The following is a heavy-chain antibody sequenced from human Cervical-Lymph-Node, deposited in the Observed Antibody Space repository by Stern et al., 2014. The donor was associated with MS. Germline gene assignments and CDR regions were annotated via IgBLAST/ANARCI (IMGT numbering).Heavy chain of an antibody. CDR1: GFTFSDYS. J-gene: IGHJ5*02. CDR3: ARRVGRTTVTTFDP. Sequence: DVPLVESGGGLVTPGGSLRLSCAASGFTFSDYSMYWVRQAPGQGLAWVSSISSNSTFRHYTDSVKGRFTVSRDNAKNSLFLHMNSLRGEDTATYYCARRVGRTTVTTFDPWGQGTLVTVSS. CDR2: ISSNSTFR. D-gene: IGHD4-17*01. V-gene: IGHV3-21*01.